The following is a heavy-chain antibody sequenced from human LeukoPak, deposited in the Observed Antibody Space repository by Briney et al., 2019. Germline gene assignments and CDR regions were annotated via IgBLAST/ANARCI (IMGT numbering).Heavy chain of an antibody. CDR1: GYSISRGYY. J-gene: IGHJ4*01. CDR2: IYHSGST. Sequence: SETLSPTCAVAGYSISRGYYWGGSRQPPGQGLEWVGIIYHSGSTYYNPRLKSRVTISVDTSKNQFSLRVTSVTAADTAVYYCARHFVRSGSYWADYWGQGTLVTVSS. V-gene: IGHV4-38-2*01. CDR3: ARHFVRSGSYWADY. D-gene: IGHD1-26*01.